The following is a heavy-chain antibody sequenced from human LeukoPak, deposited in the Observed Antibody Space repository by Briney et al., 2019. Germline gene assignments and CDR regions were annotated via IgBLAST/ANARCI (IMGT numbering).Heavy chain of an antibody. CDR2: MYQSGST. J-gene: IGHJ4*02. V-gene: IGHV4-38-2*02. CDR1: GYSISSGFY. D-gene: IGHD3-3*01. Sequence: SETLSLTCAVSGYSISSGFYWGWIRQPPGKGLEWIGSMYQSGSTYYNPSLRSRVTISVDTSKNQFSLKLRSMTAADTAVYYCARDKGGVVRDFDYWGQGTLVTISS. CDR3: ARDKGGVVRDFDY.